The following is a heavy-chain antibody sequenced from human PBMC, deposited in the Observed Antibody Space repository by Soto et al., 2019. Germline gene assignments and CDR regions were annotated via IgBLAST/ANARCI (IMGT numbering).Heavy chain of an antibody. V-gene: IGHV3-33*01. CDR3: ARDLRGPVDY. CDR2: IWYDGSNK. D-gene: IGHD5-12*01. Sequence: QVQLVESGGGVVQPGRSLRLSCAASGFTFSSYGMHWVRQAPGKGLEWVAVIWYDGSNKYYADSVKGRFTISRDNSKNTLYLQMNSLRAEDTAVYYCARDLRGPVDYWGQGTLATVSS. J-gene: IGHJ4*02. CDR1: GFTFSSYG.